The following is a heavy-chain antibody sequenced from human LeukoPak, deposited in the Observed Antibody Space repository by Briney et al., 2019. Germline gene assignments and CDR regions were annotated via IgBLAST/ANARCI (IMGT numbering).Heavy chain of an antibody. J-gene: IGHJ4*02. CDR1: GGSISSYY. CDR3: ARHFRAWISSAFRLYYFDY. D-gene: IGHD6-19*01. Sequence: SETLSLTCTVSGGSISSYYWSWIRQPPGKGLEWIGYIYYSGSTNYNPSLKSRVTISVDTSKNQFSLKLSSVTAADTAVYYCARHFRAWISSAFRLYYFDYWGQGTLVTVSS. V-gene: IGHV4-59*08. CDR2: IYYSGST.